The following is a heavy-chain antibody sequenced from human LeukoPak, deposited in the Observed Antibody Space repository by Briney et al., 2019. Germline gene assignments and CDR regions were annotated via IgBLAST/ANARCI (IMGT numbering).Heavy chain of an antibody. J-gene: IGHJ5*02. CDR3: ARDRYYYDSSGYGWFDP. Sequence: SETLSLTCTVSGGSISSGSYFWSWIRQPAGKELEWIGRIYTSGGTNYNPSLKSRVTISVDTSKNQFSLKLSSVTAADTAVYYCARDRYYYDSSGYGWFDPWGQGTLVTVSS. V-gene: IGHV4-61*02. D-gene: IGHD3-22*01. CDR2: IYTSGGT. CDR1: GGSISSGSYF.